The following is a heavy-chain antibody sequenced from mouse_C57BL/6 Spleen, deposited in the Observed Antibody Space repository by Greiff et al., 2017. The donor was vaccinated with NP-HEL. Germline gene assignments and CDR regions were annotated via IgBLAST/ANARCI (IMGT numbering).Heavy chain of an antibody. CDR3: TRDSHYFGSSWVAY. CDR1: GYTFTDSE. V-gene: IGHV1-15*01. Sequence: VQLQQSGAELVRPGASVTLSCKASGYTFTDSEMHWVKQTPVHGLEWIGAIDPETGGTAYNQKFQGKAILTADKSSSTAYMELRSLASEDSAVYYCTRDSHYFGSSWVAYWGQGTLVTVSA. D-gene: IGHD1-1*01. J-gene: IGHJ3*01. CDR2: IDPETGGT.